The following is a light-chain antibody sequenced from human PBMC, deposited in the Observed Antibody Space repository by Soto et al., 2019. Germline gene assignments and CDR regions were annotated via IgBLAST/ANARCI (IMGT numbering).Light chain of an antibody. Sequence: QSVLTQPPSVSGDPGQRVTISCTGSSSNIGAGYDVHWYQQLPGTAPKLLIYGNSNRPSGVPDRCSGSKSGTSASLAITGLQAEDEADYYCQSYDSSLSGSVFGGGTKLTVL. CDR2: GNS. CDR3: QSYDSSLSGSV. CDR1: SSNIGAGYD. J-gene: IGLJ3*02. V-gene: IGLV1-40*01.